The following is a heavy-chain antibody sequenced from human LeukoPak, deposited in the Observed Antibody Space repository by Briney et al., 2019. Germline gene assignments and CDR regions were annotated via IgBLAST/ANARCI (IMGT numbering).Heavy chain of an antibody. J-gene: IGHJ4*02. V-gene: IGHV3-30*02. CDR1: GFTFSSYG. CDR2: IRYDGSNK. CDR3: ASAKFDF. Sequence: GGSLRLSCAASGFTFSSYGMHWVRQAPGKGLEWVAFIRYDGSNKYYADSVKGRFTISRDNSKNTLYLQMNSLRPEDSAVYYCASAKFDFWGQGTLVTVSS.